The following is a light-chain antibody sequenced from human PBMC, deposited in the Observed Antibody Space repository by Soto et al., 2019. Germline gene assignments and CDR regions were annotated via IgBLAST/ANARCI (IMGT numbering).Light chain of an antibody. J-gene: IGLJ3*02. Sequence: QSALTQPPSVSGSPGQSVTISCTGTSSDVGSYNRVSWYQQPPGTAPKLMIYEVSNRHSGVPDRFSGSKSGNTASLTISGLQAEDEADYYCSLYTSSSTWVFGGGTQVTVL. CDR3: SLYTSSSTWV. CDR1: SSDVGSYNR. V-gene: IGLV2-18*01. CDR2: EVS.